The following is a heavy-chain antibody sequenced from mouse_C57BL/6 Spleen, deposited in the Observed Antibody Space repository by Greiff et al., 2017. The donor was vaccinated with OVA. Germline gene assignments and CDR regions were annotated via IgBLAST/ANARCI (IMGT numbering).Heavy chain of an antibody. D-gene: IGHD2-10*01. J-gene: IGHJ2*01. CDR3: ARWFPTGNYFDY. CDR2: IDPANGNT. CDR1: GFTIKNTY. Sequence: EVQLQQSVAELVRPGASVKLSCTASGFTIKNTYMHWVKQRPEQGLEWIGRIDPANGNTKYAPKFQGKATITADTSSNTAYLQLSSLTSEDTAIYYCARWFPTGNYFDYWGQGPTLTVSS. V-gene: IGHV14-3*01.